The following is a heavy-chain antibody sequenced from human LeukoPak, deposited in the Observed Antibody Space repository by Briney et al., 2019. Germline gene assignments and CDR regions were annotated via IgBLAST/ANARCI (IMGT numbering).Heavy chain of an antibody. Sequence: ASVKVSCKASGYTFTSYGISWVRQAPGQGLEWMGWISAYNGNTNYAQKFQGRVTMTRNSSISTAYLELSSLRSEDSAVYYCAREGIADTVGWFDPWGQGTLVTVSS. CDR3: AREGIADTVGWFDP. CDR2: ISAYNGNT. J-gene: IGHJ5*02. D-gene: IGHD6-13*01. V-gene: IGHV1-18*01. CDR1: GYTFTSYG.